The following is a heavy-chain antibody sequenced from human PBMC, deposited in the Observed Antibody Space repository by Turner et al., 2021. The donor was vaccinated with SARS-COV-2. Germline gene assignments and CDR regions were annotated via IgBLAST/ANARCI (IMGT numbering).Heavy chain of an antibody. Sequence: QLQLQESGPGLVKHSETLSLTCTVSGGSISSSSYYWGWIRQPPGKGLEWIGSIYYSGSTYYNPSLKSRVTISVDTSKNQFSLKLSSVTAADTAVYYCARLVRRAEYYFDYWGQGTLVTVSS. CDR2: IYYSGST. CDR3: ARLVRRAEYYFDY. D-gene: IGHD3-10*01. CDR1: GGSISSSSYY. V-gene: IGHV4-39*01. J-gene: IGHJ4*02.